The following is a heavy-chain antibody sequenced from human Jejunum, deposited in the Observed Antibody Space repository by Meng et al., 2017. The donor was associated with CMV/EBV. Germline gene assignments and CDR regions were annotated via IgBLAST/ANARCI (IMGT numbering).Heavy chain of an antibody. CDR2: LYSGGNT. D-gene: IGHD6-13*01. J-gene: IGHJ4*02. V-gene: IGHV3-66*01. CDR3: ASGYIEGHHLGY. Sequence: EGRLLESGGDLVQPGGSLRLSCAASGFTVSTNYMSWVRQAPGKGLEWVSALYSGGNTYYADSVKGRFTLSRDNSKNTLYLQMSSLGVEDTAVYYCASGYIEGHHLGYWGQGTLVTVSS. CDR1: GFTVSTNY.